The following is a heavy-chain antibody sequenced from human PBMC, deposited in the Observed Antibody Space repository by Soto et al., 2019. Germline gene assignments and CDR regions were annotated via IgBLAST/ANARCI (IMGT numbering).Heavy chain of an antibody. CDR2: IIPIFGTA. J-gene: IGHJ4*02. Sequence: GASVKVSCKASGGTFSSYSISWVRQAPGQGLEWMGGIIPIFGTANYAQKFQGRVTVTADESTSTAYMELSSLRSEDTAVYYCAGGHCARTRCYLSFDYWGQGTLVTVSS. D-gene: IGHD2-2*01. CDR1: GGTFSSYS. V-gene: IGHV1-69*13. CDR3: AGGHCARTRCYLSFDY.